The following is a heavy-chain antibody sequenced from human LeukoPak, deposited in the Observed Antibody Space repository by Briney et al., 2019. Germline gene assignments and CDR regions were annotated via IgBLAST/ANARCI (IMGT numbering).Heavy chain of an antibody. CDR3: AKYYYYGSGSYLSYFDY. J-gene: IGHJ4*02. Sequence: GGSLRLSCAASGFTFSSYGMSWVRQAPGKGLEWVSAISGSGGSTYYADSVKGRFTISRDNSKNTLYLQMNSLRAEDTAVYYCAKYYYYGSGSYLSYFDYWGQGTLVTVSS. CDR1: GFTFSSYG. CDR2: ISGSGGST. V-gene: IGHV3-23*01. D-gene: IGHD3-10*01.